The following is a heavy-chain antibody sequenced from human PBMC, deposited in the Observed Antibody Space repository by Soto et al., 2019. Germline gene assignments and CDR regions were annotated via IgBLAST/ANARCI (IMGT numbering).Heavy chain of an antibody. V-gene: IGHV3-23*01. CDR2: ISGSGVST. J-gene: IGHJ6*02. CDR3: ATDQRGHSSSWYHSDTNPGIYGVDV. D-gene: IGHD6-13*01. CDR1: GFTFSSYP. Sequence: PGGSLRLSCAASGFTFSSYPMSWVRQAPGKGLEWVSAISGSGVSTYYADSVKGRFTISRENSKNTLYLQMNSLRAEDAAVYYCATDQRGHSSSWYHSDTNPGIYGVDVWGQGTTVTV.